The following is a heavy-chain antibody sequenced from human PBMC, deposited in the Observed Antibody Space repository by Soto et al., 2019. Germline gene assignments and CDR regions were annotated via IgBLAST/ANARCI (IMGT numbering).Heavy chain of an antibody. J-gene: IGHJ6*02. CDR2: IIPIFGTA. CDR1: GGTFSSYA. CDR3: ARDGPRGYSYGSAGMDV. Sequence: SVKVSCKASGGTFSSYAISWVRQAPGQGLEWMGGIIPIFGTASYAQKFQGRVTITADESTSTAYMELSSLRSEDTAVYYCARDGPRGYSYGSAGMDVWGQGTTVTVSS. V-gene: IGHV1-69*13. D-gene: IGHD5-18*01.